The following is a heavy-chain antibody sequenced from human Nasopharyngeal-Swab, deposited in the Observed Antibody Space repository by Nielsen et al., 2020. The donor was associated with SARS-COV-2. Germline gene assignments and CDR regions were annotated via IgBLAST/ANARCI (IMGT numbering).Heavy chain of an antibody. D-gene: IGHD4-23*01. Sequence: GESLKISCAASGFTFSSSGMHWVRQAPGKGLEWVAVIWYAGSNKYYADSVKGRFTISRDNSKNTLYLQMNSLRAEDTAVYYCARDPRTVVTPDDAFDIWGQGTMVTVSS. CDR3: ARDPRTVVTPDDAFDI. CDR2: IWYAGSNK. J-gene: IGHJ3*02. V-gene: IGHV3-33*01. CDR1: GFTFSSSG.